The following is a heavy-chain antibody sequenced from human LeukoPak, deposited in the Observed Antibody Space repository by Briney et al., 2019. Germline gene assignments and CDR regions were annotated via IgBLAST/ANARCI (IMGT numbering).Heavy chain of an antibody. CDR2: INWNGGST. Sequence: PGGSLRLSCAASGFTFSTYGMNWVRQAPGKGLEWVSGINWNGGSTGYADSVKGRFTISRDNAKNTLYLQMNSLRAEDTAVYYCARDRPDSSGYYYYYYYMDVWGKGTTVTVSS. D-gene: IGHD3-22*01. CDR1: GFTFSTYG. V-gene: IGHV3-20*04. CDR3: ARDRPDSSGYYYYYYYMDV. J-gene: IGHJ6*03.